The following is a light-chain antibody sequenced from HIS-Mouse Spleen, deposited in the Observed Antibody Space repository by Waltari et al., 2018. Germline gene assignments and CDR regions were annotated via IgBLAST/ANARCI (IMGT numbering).Light chain of an antibody. V-gene: IGKV1-8*01. CDR2: AAS. Sequence: AIRMTQSPSSLPASTGDRVTITCRASQGISSYLAWYQQKPGKAPKLLIYAASTLQSGVPSRFSGSGSGTDFTLTISCLQSEDFATYYCQQYYSYPLFTFGPGTKVDIK. CDR1: QGISSY. CDR3: QQYYSYPLFT. J-gene: IGKJ3*01.